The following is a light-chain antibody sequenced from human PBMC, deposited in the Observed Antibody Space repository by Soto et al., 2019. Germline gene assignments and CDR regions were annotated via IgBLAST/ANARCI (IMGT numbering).Light chain of an antibody. CDR2: GAP. V-gene: IGKV3-20*01. Sequence: EIVLTQSPGTLSLSPGERATLSCRASQSVSSSSYLAWYQQKPGQARRLLIYGAPSRATGIPNRFSGSGSATDFTVTISSMEPEDFEVYYCRQYGSSPSYTFGQGTKLDIK. CDR1: QSVSSSSY. CDR3: RQYGSSPSYT. J-gene: IGKJ2*01.